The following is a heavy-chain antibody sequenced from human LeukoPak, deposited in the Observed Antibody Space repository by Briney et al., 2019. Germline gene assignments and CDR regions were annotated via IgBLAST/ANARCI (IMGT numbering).Heavy chain of an antibody. V-gene: IGHV4-59*01. D-gene: IGHD3-22*01. CDR1: GGSISSDY. CDR3: ARLSGYSSGHYYSDY. Sequence: PSETLSLTCTVSGGSISSDYWSWIRQPPGKGLEWFGYIYYRGSTNYNPSLKSRVTMSVDTSKNQFSLKLSSVTAADTAVYYCARLSGYSSGHYYSDYWGQGTLVTVSS. CDR2: IYYRGST. J-gene: IGHJ4*02.